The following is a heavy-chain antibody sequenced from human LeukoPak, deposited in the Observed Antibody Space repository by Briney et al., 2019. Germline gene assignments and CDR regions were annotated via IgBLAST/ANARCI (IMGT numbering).Heavy chain of an antibody. Sequence: KAGGSLRLSCAASGFTFTDYYMSWIRQAPGKGLEWVSYITNSGTTIYYADSVKGRFTISRDNAKNSLYLQMNSLRAEDTAVYYCARDISLPPRIAAVPYFDYWGQGTLVTVSS. J-gene: IGHJ4*02. CDR2: ITNSGTTI. CDR1: GFTFTDYY. V-gene: IGHV3-11*01. D-gene: IGHD6-13*01. CDR3: ARDISLPPRIAAVPYFDY.